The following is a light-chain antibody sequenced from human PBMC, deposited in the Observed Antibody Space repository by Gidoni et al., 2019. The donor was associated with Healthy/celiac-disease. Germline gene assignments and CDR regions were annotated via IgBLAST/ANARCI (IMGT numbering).Light chain of an antibody. CDR2: GAS. V-gene: IGKV3-15*01. Sequence: EIVMTQSPATLSVSPGERATLSCRASQSVSSNLAWYQQKPGQAPRLLLYGASTRATGIPARFIGSGSGTEFTLTISSLQSEDFAVYYCQQYNNWPPYTFGQXTKLEIK. J-gene: IGKJ2*01. CDR3: QQYNNWPPYT. CDR1: QSVSSN.